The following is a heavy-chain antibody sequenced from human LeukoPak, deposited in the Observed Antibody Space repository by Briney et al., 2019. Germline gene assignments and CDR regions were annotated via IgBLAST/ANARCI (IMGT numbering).Heavy chain of an antibody. V-gene: IGHV3-21*01. D-gene: IGHD5-12*01. CDR3: ARDRGWLQGIDFDY. J-gene: IGHJ4*02. CDR1: GFTFSSYS. Sequence: GGSLRLSCAASGFTFSSYSMSWVRQAPGKGLEWVSSISSSSSYIYYADSVKGRFTISRDNAKNSLYLQMNSLRAEDTAVYYCARDRGWLQGIDFDYWGQGILVTVSS. CDR2: ISSSSSYI.